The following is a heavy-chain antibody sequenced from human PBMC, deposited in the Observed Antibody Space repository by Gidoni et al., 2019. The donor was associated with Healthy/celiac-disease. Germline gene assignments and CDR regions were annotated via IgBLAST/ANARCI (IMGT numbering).Heavy chain of an antibody. Sequence: QVQLQQWGAGLLKPSETLSLTCAVYGGSFSGYYWSWSRQPPGKGLEWIGESNHSGSTNYNPSLKSRVTISVDTSKNQFSLKLSSVTAADTAVYYCASPPINNRWLVHGYFQHWGQGTLVTVSS. CDR2: SNHSGST. D-gene: IGHD6-19*01. CDR1: GGSFSGYY. CDR3: ASPPINNRWLVHGYFQH. J-gene: IGHJ1*01. V-gene: IGHV4-34*01.